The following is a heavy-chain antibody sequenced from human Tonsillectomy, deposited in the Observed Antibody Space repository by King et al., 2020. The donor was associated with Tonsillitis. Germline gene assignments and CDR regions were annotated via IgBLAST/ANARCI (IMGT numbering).Heavy chain of an antibody. CDR1: GGSISSYY. Sequence: QLQESGPGLVKPSETLSLTCTVSGGSISSYYWSWIRQPAGKGLEWIGRIYTSGSTNYNPSLKSRVTMSVDTSKNQFSLKLSSVTAADTAVYYCARTTAGIAAAATRLWFFDYWGHGTLVTVSS. J-gene: IGHJ4*01. CDR2: IYTSGST. D-gene: IGHD6-13*01. CDR3: ARTTAGIAAAATRLWFFDY. V-gene: IGHV4-4*07.